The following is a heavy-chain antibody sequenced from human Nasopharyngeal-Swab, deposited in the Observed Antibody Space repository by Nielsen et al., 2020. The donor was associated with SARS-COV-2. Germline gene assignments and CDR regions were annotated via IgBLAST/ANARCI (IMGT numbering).Heavy chain of an antibody. V-gene: IGHV3-21*01. D-gene: IGHD2-2*01. J-gene: IGHJ6*02. Sequence: GGSLRLSCAASGFTFSSYSMNWVRQATGKGLEWVSSISSSSSYIYYADSVKGRFTISRDNAKNSLYLQMNSLRAEDTAVYYCARTAAASENGMDVWGQGTTVTVSS. CDR3: ARTAAASENGMDV. CDR1: GFTFSSYS. CDR2: ISSSSSYI.